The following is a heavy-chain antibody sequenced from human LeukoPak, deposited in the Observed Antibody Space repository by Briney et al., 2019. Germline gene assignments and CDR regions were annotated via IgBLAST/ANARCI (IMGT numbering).Heavy chain of an antibody. J-gene: IGHJ4*02. CDR2: ISPSSRYI. V-gene: IGHV3-21*06. Sequence: GGSLRLSCAGSGFTFSDYNMNWVRQAPGKGLEWVSSISPSSRYIYYADSLRGRFTISRDNAKDLLYLQMSSLRAEDTALYFCERASGQWLLQPLDNWGQGTLVTVSS. CDR3: ERASGQWLLQPLDN. CDR1: GFTFSDYN. D-gene: IGHD5-12*01.